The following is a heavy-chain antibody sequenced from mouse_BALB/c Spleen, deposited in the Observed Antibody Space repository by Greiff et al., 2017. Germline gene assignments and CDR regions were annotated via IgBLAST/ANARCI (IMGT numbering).Heavy chain of an antibody. Sequence: VKLQESGPGLVQPSQSLSITCTVSGFSLTSYGVHWVRQSPGKGLEWLGVIWSGGSTDYNAAFISRLSISKDNSKSQVFFKMNSLQANDTAIYYCARSGYYGYDGYYAMDYWGQGTSVTVSS. CDR3: ARSGYYGYDGYYAMDY. CDR2: IWSGGST. CDR1: GFSLTSYG. V-gene: IGHV2-2*02. D-gene: IGHD2-2*01. J-gene: IGHJ4*01.